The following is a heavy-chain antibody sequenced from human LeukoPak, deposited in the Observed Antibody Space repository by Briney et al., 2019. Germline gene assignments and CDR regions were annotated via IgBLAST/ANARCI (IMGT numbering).Heavy chain of an antibody. CDR1: GFTFSSYG. CDR3: AKDLCGGDCYSGFDY. Sequence: PGGSLRLSCAASGFTFSSYGMHWVRQAPGKGLEWVVFIRYDGSNKYYADSVKGRFTISRDNSKNTLYLQMNSLRAEDTAVYYCAKDLCGGDCYSGFDYWGQGTLVTVSS. CDR2: IRYDGSNK. J-gene: IGHJ4*02. V-gene: IGHV3-30*02. D-gene: IGHD2-21*02.